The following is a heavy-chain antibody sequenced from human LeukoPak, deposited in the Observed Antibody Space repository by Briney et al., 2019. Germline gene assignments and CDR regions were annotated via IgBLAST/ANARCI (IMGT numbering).Heavy chain of an antibody. D-gene: IGHD3-22*01. CDR3: ARSFITMIVGMDV. J-gene: IGHJ6*02. Sequence: ASVKVSCKASGYTFTSYDTNWERQATGQGLEWMGWMNPNSGNTGYAQKLQGRVTTTRNTSISTAYMELSSLRSEDTAVYYCARSFITMIVGMDVWGQGTTVTVSS. CDR1: GYTFTSYD. V-gene: IGHV1-8*01. CDR2: MNPNSGNT.